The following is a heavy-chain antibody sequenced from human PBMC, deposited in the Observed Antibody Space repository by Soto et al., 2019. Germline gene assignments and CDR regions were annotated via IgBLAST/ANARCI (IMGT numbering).Heavy chain of an antibody. D-gene: IGHD1-1*01. V-gene: IGHV3-11*06. CDR3: ARESEKGTTWFDP. CDR1: GVTFSDYY. J-gene: IGHJ5*02. Sequence: GGSLRLSCSVSGVTFSDYYMSWIRQAPGKGLEWVSYISGTSVYTNYADSVKGRFTISRDNAKNSVYLQMSSLRAEDTAVYYCARESEKGTTWFDPWGQGTLVTVSS. CDR2: ISGTSVYT.